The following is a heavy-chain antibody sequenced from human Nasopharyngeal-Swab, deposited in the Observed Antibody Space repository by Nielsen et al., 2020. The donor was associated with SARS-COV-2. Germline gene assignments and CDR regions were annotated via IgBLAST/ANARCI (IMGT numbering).Heavy chain of an antibody. J-gene: IGHJ6*03. D-gene: IGHD3-22*01. CDR3: AKDEPYYDSSGYNYYYYYYMDV. CDR2: LWYDGSNK. CDR1: GFTFWSYG. V-gene: IGHV3-33*06. Sequence: GGSLEISCAASGFTFWSYGMHWVRQAPGKGLEWGAVLWYDGSNKYYADSVKGRFTISRDNPKNTLYLQMNSLRAEDTAVYYCAKDEPYYDSSGYNYYYYYYMDVWGKGTTVTVSS.